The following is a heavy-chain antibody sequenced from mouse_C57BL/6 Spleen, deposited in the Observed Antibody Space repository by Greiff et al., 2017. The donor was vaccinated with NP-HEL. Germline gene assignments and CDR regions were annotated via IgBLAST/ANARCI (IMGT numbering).Heavy chain of an antibody. CDR3: ARSTLFSLDY. J-gene: IGHJ2*01. CDR1: GYAFTNYL. Sequence: QVQLQQPGAELVRPGTSVKVSCKASGYAFTNYLIDWVKQRPGQGLEWIGVINPGSGGTNYNEKFKGKATLTADKSSSTAYMQLSSLTSEDSAVYVCARSTLFSLDYWGQGTTLTVSS. D-gene: IGHD1-1*01. CDR2: INPGSGGT. V-gene: IGHV1-54*01.